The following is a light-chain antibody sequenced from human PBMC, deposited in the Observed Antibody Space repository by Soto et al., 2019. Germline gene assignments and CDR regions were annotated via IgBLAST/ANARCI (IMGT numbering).Light chain of an antibody. J-gene: IGLJ1*01. Sequence: QSVLTQPASVSGSPGQSITISCTGTSDDVGAYNFVSWYQQYPGKAPKLMVFGVINRPSGDSNRFSGSKTGNTASLTISGLQAEDEAFYYCFSHRSGDSHVFGTGTKATVL. V-gene: IGLV2-14*01. CDR2: GVI. CDR1: SDDVGAYNF. CDR3: FSHRSGDSHV.